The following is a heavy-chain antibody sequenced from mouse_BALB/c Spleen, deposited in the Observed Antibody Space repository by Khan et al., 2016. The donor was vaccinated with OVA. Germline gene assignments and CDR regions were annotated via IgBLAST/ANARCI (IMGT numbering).Heavy chain of an antibody. J-gene: IGHJ2*01. CDR2: IDPANGNP. Sequence: DVQLQESGAELVKPGASVKLSCTASGFNIKDTYMHWVKQRPEQGLEWIGRIDPANGNPKYDPKFQGKATITADTSSHTAYLQLSSLPSEDTAVYYCARIKAWGQGTTLTGAS. V-gene: IGHV14-3*02. D-gene: IGHD1-3*01. CDR3: ARIKA. CDR1: GFNIKDTY.